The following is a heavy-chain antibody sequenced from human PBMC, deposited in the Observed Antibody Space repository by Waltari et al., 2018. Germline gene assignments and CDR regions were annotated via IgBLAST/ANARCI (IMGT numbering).Heavy chain of an antibody. CDR3: ARDSSSWYYAFDI. CDR1: GFTFRSYT. D-gene: IGHD6-13*01. Sequence: EVQLGGAGGGPGKAGGCLRLPCAAYGFTFRSYTMNWGRQAPGKGLGWVSSISSSSSYIYYADSVKGRFTISRDNAKNSLYLQMNSLRAEDTAVYYCARDSSSWYYAFDIWGQGTMVTVSS. V-gene: IGHV3-21*01. CDR2: ISSSSSYI. J-gene: IGHJ3*02.